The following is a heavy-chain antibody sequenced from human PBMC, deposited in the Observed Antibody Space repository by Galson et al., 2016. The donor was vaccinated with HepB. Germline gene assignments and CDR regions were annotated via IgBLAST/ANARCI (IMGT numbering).Heavy chain of an antibody. D-gene: IGHD6-19*01. J-gene: IGHJ4*02. CDR1: GYTFTSYA. CDR2: INAGNGNT. CDR3: AKDHITGWSFDS. Sequence: TVSCKASGYTFTSYAMHWVRQAPGQRPEWMGWINAGNGNTKFSQKFQGRVTITRDTSASTAYMELSSLRNEDTAVYYCAKDHITGWSFDSWGQGTLVTVSS. V-gene: IGHV1-3*01.